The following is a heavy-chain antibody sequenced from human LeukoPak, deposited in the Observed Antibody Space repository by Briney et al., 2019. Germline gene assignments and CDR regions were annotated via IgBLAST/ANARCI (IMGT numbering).Heavy chain of an antibody. V-gene: IGHV1-46*01. CDR1: GYTFTSYY. Sequence: ASVKVSCKASGYTFTSYYMHWVRQAPGQGLEWMGIINPSGGSTSYAQKFQGRVTMTRNTSISTAYMELSSLRSEDTAVYYCARAGMYYDFWSGYRQSSFDYWGQGTLVTVSS. CDR3: ARAGMYYDFWSGYRQSSFDY. J-gene: IGHJ4*02. CDR2: INPSGGST. D-gene: IGHD3-3*01.